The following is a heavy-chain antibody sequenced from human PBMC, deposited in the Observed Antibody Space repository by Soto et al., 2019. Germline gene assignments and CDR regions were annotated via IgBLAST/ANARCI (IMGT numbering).Heavy chain of an antibody. CDR2: INRDGSVS. CDR3: ARGDCVGGTCYSLAGSFYYYMDV. D-gene: IGHD2-15*01. Sequence: EVQLVESGGGLVQPGGSLRLSCAASGFTFSNYWMYWVRQAPGKGLEWVSRINRDGSVSSYADSVKGRLTISRDNVKNSLYLQMDSLRAVDTAAYFCARGDCVGGTCYSLAGSFYYYMDVWGKGTRVTVFS. CDR1: GFTFSNYW. J-gene: IGHJ6*03. V-gene: IGHV3-74*02.